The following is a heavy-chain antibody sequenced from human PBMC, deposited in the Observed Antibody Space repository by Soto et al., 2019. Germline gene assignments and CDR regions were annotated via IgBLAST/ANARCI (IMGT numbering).Heavy chain of an antibody. J-gene: IGHJ4*02. Sequence: GGYLRLSCAASGFTVSSYSMHWVRQAPGKGLVWVSRTSPASSCTYYADFVRGRFTISKDTAKNTLYLQINSLGAECTAVYYCTRGNTGDGNFDFWGQGTLVTVSS. CDR3: TRGNTGDGNFDF. V-gene: IGHV3-74*01. D-gene: IGHD2-8*02. CDR2: TSPASSCT. CDR1: GFTVSSYS.